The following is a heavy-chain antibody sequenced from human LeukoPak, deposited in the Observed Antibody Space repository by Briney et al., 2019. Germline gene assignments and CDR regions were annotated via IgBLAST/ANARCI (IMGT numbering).Heavy chain of an antibody. CDR3: ARGDSTVTTPWFDP. CDR1: DYTLSSYG. J-gene: IGHJ5*02. V-gene: IGHV1-18*01. CDR2: ISAYNGNT. Sequence: RASVKVSCKASDYTLSSYGISWVRQAPGQGLEWMGWISAYNGNTKYAQKFQGRVTMTADTSTSTAYMELRSLRSADTAVYYCARGDSTVTTPWFDPWGQGTLVTVSS. D-gene: IGHD4-17*01.